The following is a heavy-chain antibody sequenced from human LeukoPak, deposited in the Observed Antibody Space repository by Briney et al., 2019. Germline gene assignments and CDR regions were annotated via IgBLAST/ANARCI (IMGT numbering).Heavy chain of an antibody. CDR2: ISSSGSTI. J-gene: IGHJ3*02. V-gene: IGHV3-11*01. CDR3: ASFCRRTSCYGVDDAFDI. Sequence: GGSLRLSCAASGFTFSDYYMSWIRQAPGRGLEWVSYISSSGSTIYYADSVKGRFTISRDNAKNSLYLQMNSLRAEDTAVYYCASFCRRTSCYGVDDAFDIWGQGTMVTVSS. D-gene: IGHD2-2*01. CDR1: GFTFSDYY.